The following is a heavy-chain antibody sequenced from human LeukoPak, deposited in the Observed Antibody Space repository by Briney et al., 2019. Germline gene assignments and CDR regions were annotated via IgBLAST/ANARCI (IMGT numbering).Heavy chain of an antibody. Sequence: PSETLSLTCTVSGGSISSSSYYWGWIRQPPGKGLEWIGSIYYSGSTYYNPSLKSRVTISVDTSKNQFSLKLSSVTAADTAVYYCARTLYYYDSSGYPDYWGQGTLVTVSS. J-gene: IGHJ4*02. CDR1: GGSISSSSYY. V-gene: IGHV4-39*07. CDR2: IYYSGST. CDR3: ARTLYYYDSSGYPDY. D-gene: IGHD3-22*01.